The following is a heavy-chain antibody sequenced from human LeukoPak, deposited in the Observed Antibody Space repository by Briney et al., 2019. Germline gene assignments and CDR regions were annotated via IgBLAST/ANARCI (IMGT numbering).Heavy chain of an antibody. Sequence: PGGSLRLSCAASGFTFDDYGMSWVRQAPGKGLEWVSGINWNGGSIGYADSVKGRLTISRDNAKNSLYLQMNSLRAEDTAVYYCAREISSSWYYFDYWGQGTLVTVSS. V-gene: IGHV3-20*04. CDR3: AREISSSWYYFDY. D-gene: IGHD6-13*01. CDR2: INWNGGSI. CDR1: GFTFDDYG. J-gene: IGHJ4*02.